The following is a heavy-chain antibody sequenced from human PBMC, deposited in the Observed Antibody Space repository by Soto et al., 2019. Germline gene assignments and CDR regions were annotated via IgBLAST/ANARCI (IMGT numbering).Heavy chain of an antibody. CDR1: GFTFSSYA. CDR3: AKAVGITIFGVVAPFDY. V-gene: IGHV3-23*01. D-gene: IGHD3-3*01. CDR2: ISGSGGST. Sequence: EVQLLESGGGLVQPGGSLRLSCAASGFTFSSYAMSWVRQAPGKGLEWVSAISGSGGSTYYADSVKGRFTISRDNSKNPLYLQMNGLRAEDTAVYYCAKAVGITIFGVVAPFDYWGQGTLVTVSS. J-gene: IGHJ4*02.